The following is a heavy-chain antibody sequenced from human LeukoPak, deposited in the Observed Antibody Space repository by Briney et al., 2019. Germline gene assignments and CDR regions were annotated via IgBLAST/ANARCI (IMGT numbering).Heavy chain of an antibody. D-gene: IGHD3-3*01. Sequence: GGSLRLSCAASGFTVSSNYMSCVRQAPGKGLEWVSVIYSGGSTYYADSVKGRFTISRDNSKNTLYLQMNSLRAEDTAVYYCARDSVGAFDYWGQGTLVTVSS. V-gene: IGHV3-53*01. CDR1: GFTVSSNY. CDR2: IYSGGST. CDR3: ARDSVGAFDY. J-gene: IGHJ4*02.